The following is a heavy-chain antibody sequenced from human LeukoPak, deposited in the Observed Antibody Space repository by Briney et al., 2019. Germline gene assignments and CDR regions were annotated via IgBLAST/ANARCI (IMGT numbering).Heavy chain of an antibody. CDR3: ARVIVAVAGHYDY. CDR1: GGTFSSYA. J-gene: IGHJ4*02. CDR2: IIPTFGTA. V-gene: IGHV1-69*05. Sequence: GASVKVSCKASGGTFSSYAISWVRQAPGQGLEWMGGIIPTFGTANYAQKFQGRVTITTDESTSTAYMELSSLRSEDTAVYYCARVIVAVAGHYDYWGQGTLVTVSS. D-gene: IGHD6-19*01.